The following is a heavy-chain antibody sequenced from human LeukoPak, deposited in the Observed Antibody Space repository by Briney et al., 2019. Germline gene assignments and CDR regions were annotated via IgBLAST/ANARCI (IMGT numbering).Heavy chain of an antibody. D-gene: IGHD4-17*01. CDR3: ARDLPPFEHDYGRFDP. J-gene: IGHJ5*02. CDR1: GYTFTSNY. V-gene: IGHV1-46*01. Sequence: ASVKVSCKASGYTFTSNYIHWVRQAPGQGLEWMGMIYPRDGSTSYAQKFQGRVTVTRDTSTSTVHMELSGLRSEDTAVYYCARDLPPFEHDYGRFDPWGQGTLVTVYS. CDR2: IYPRDGST.